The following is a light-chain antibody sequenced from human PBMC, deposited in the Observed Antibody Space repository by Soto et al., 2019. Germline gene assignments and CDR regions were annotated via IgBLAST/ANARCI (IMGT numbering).Light chain of an antibody. Sequence: DIQMTQSTSTLSASVGDRVIIICRASQSISSWLAWYQQKPGKAPKLLIYKASSLERGVPSRFSGSGSGTEFTLTIRSLQPDDCATYYFQQYNTYLWTFGQGTKVEIK. CDR1: QSISSW. CDR2: KAS. V-gene: IGKV1-5*03. J-gene: IGKJ1*01. CDR3: QQYNTYLWT.